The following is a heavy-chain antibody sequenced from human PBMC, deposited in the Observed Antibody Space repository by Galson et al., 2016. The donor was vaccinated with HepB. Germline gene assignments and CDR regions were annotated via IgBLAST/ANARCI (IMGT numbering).Heavy chain of an antibody. D-gene: IGHD3-10*01. Sequence: SVKVSCKASGGTFSNSAINWVRQAPGQGLEWMGGIIPIFGTANYAQKFQGRVTFTADISTSTNYMELSSLRSEDTAVYFCARGGSAYYGSGSYLPMTAFDIWGQGTMVTVSS. CDR3: ARGGSAYYGSGSYLPMTAFDI. J-gene: IGHJ3*02. CDR1: GGTFSNSA. V-gene: IGHV1-69*06. CDR2: IIPIFGTA.